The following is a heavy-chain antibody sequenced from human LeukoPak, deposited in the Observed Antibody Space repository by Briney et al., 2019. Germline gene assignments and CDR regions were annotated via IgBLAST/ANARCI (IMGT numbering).Heavy chain of an antibody. Sequence: GESLLISCKGSGYSFTSYWISWVRQLPGKGLEWMGRIDPSDSYTNYSPSFQGHVTISADKSISTAYLQWSSLKASDTAMYYCASGAVCSGGSCPSFDYWGQGTLVTVSS. CDR1: GYSFTSYW. D-gene: IGHD2-15*01. CDR3: ASGAVCSGGSCPSFDY. J-gene: IGHJ4*02. V-gene: IGHV5-10-1*01. CDR2: IDPSDSYT.